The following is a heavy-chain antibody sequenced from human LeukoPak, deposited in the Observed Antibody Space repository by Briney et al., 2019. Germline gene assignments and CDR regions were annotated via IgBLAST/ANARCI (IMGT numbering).Heavy chain of an antibody. D-gene: IGHD1-26*01. CDR1: GFTFSTYA. V-gene: IGHV3-23*01. CDR2: IIDSGGST. CDR3: AATGKVGALGFGN. Sequence: GGSLRLSCAASGFTFSTYAMSWVRQAPGKGLEWVSSIIDSGGSTYYADSVKGRFTISRDNSKNTLYLQMNSLRAEDTALYYCAATGKVGALGFGNWGQGTLVTVSS. J-gene: IGHJ4*02.